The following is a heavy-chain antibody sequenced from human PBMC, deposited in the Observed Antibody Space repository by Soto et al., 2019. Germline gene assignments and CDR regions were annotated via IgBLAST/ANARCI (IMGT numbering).Heavy chain of an antibody. CDR3: AKRASYSWSFDH. CDR2: ITWNSVNI. CDR1: GFTFDNYP. Sequence: GGSLRLSCAASGFTFDNYPIHWVRQAPGKGLEWVSGITWNSVNIGYADSVKGRFTISRDNAKNSLYLQMDSLRAEDTALYYCAKRASYSWSFDHWGQGTLVTVSS. J-gene: IGHJ4*02. V-gene: IGHV3-9*01. D-gene: IGHD6-13*01.